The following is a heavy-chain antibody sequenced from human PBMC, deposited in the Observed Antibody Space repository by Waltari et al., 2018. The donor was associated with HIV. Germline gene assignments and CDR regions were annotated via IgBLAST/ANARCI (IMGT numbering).Heavy chain of an antibody. D-gene: IGHD2-2*01. CDR3: ARGGPDPGDWFDP. V-gene: IGHV4-61*02. CDR1: GGSISSGSYY. CDR2: IYTSGST. Sequence: QVQLQESGPGLVKPSQTLSLTCTVSGGSISSGSYYWSWIRQPAGKGLEWIGRIYTSGSTNYNPSLNSRVTISVDTSKNQFSLKLSSVTAADTAVYYCARGGPDPGDWFDPWGQGTLVTVSS. J-gene: IGHJ5*02.